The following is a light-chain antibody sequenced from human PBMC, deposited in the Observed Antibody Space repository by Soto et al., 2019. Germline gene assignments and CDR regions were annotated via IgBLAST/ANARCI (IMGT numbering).Light chain of an antibody. V-gene: IGKV1-5*03. CDR3: QQYSNYYT. CDR1: QSISNW. Sequence: DIQMSQSPSTLSASVGDRVTITCRASQSISNWLAWYQQKPGKAPKLLIYKASTLQSGVPSRFSGSGSGTEFTLTISSLQPDDFSTYYCQQYSNYYTFGLRTNLEI. CDR2: KAS. J-gene: IGKJ2*01.